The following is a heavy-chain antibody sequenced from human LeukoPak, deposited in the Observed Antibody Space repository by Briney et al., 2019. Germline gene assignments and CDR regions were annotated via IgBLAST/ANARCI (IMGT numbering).Heavy chain of an antibody. CDR1: GYTFAGYY. D-gene: IGHD1-26*01. CDR3: ARGAGATRSFYYYGMDV. J-gene: IGHJ6*02. CDR2: INPNSGGT. V-gene: IGHV1-2*02. Sequence: ASVKVSCKASGYTFAGYYMHWVRQAPGQGLEWMGWINPNSGGTNYAQKFQGGVTMTRDTSISTAYMELSRLRSDDTAVYHCARGAGATRSFYYYGMDVWGQGTTVTVSS.